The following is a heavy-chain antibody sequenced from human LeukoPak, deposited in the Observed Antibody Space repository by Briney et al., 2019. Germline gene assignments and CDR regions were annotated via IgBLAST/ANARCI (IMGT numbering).Heavy chain of an antibody. CDR1: GFTFSSYW. V-gene: IGHV3-7*01. CDR2: IKKDGSEK. CDR3: AKDHGRWLLTYYYYGMDV. Sequence: GESLRLSCAASGFTFSSYWMTWVRQAPGKGLEWVTNIKKDGSEKYYVDSVKGRFTVSRDNARNSVFLQMNSLRAEDTAVYYCAKDHGRWLLTYYYYGMDVWGQGTTVTVSS. D-gene: IGHD3-22*01. J-gene: IGHJ6*02.